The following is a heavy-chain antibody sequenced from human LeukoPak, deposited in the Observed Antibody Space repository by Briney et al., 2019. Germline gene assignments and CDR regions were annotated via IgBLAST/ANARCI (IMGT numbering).Heavy chain of an antibody. Sequence: GGSLTLSCAAAGFTFSNYGMHWVRPAPGKGLEWVASIRYDGFNKYYADSLKGRFTISRDNSKNTLYLQMNSLRAEDTAVYYCAKKTIVGATVDAFDIWGQGTMVIVSS. V-gene: IGHV3-30*02. J-gene: IGHJ3*02. CDR3: AKKTIVGATVDAFDI. CDR1: GFTFSNYG. CDR2: IRYDGFNK. D-gene: IGHD1-26*01.